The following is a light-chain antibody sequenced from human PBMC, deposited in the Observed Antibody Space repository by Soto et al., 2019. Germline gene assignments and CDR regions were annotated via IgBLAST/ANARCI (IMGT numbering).Light chain of an antibody. CDR1: QTIRGL. CDR2: ETS. V-gene: IGKV3-11*01. Sequence: EIVLTQSPATLSLSPGERATLSCRTSQTIRGLLNWYQQRPGQAPRLLIYETSNRATDIPASFSGSGSGTDFILTISSLDPEHFGVNFNQQSHNWPITFGQGTRLDIK. CDR3: QQSHNWPIT. J-gene: IGKJ5*01.